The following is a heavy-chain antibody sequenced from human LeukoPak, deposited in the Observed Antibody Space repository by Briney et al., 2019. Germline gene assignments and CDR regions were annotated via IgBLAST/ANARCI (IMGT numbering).Heavy chain of an antibody. D-gene: IGHD3-22*01. J-gene: IGHJ5*02. CDR1: GFKFDDYG. Sequence: PGGSLRLSCAASGFKFDDYGMSWARQDPGKGLEWLSGINWNARRTGYADSVKGRFTISRDNAKNSLYLQMNSLRAEDTALYYCARDRLYYSDSSDYYSINWFDPWGQGTLVTVSS. V-gene: IGHV3-20*04. CDR3: ARDRLYYSDSSDYYSINWFDP. CDR2: INWNARRT.